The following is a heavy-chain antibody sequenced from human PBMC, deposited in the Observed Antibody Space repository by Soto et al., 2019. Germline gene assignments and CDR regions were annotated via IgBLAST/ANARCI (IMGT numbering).Heavy chain of an antibody. CDR3: ARDNPPFGPTYLEYYYYGMDV. V-gene: IGHV3-30-3*01. CDR1: GFTFSSYA. D-gene: IGHD3-10*01. J-gene: IGHJ6*02. Sequence: QVQLVESGGGVVQPGRSLRLSCGASGFTFSSYAMHWVRQAPGKGLEWVAVISYDGSNKYYADSVKGRFTISRDNSKNTLYLQMNSLRAEDTAVYYSARDNPPFGPTYLEYYYYGMDVWGQGTTVTVSS. CDR2: ISYDGSNK.